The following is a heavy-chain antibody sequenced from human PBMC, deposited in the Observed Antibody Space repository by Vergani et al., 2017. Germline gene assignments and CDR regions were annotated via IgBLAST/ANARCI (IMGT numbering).Heavy chain of an antibody. J-gene: IGHJ6*02. CDR3: ARVRRDDSSGYYYYYGMDV. D-gene: IGHD3-22*01. Sequence: QVQLQESGPGLVKPSQTLSLTCTVSGGPISSGDYYWSWIRQPPGKGLEWIGYIYYSGSTYYNPSLKSRVTISVDTSKNQFSLKLSSVTAADTAVYYCARVRRDDSSGYYYYYGMDVWGQGTTVTVSS. CDR1: GGPISSGDYY. V-gene: IGHV4-30-4*01. CDR2: IYYSGST.